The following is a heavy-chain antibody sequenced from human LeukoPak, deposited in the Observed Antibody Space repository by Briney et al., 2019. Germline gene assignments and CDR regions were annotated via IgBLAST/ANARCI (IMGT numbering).Heavy chain of an antibody. V-gene: IGHV4-59*01. J-gene: IGHJ4*02. D-gene: IGHD6-13*01. CDR2: IYYSGTT. CDR3: ARGVYIAAAQYGY. CDR1: GGSISSYY. Sequence: SSETLSLTCTVSGGSISSYYGSWIRQPPGKGLEWIGYIYYSGTTNYNPSLKSRVTISVDTSKNQFSLKLSSVTAADTAVYYCARGVYIAAAQYGYWGQGTLVTVSS.